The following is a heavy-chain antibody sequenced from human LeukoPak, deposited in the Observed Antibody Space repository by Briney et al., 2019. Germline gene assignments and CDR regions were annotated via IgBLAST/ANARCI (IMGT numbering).Heavy chain of an antibody. Sequence: GGSLRLSCAASGCSFSDYYMSWIRQAPGKGLEWVSYIRRTSSDTNYADSVKGRFTISRDNAKNSLYLQMNRLRAEDTAVYYCARGTYYYFDYWGQGSLVTVSS. CDR1: GCSFSDYY. V-gene: IGHV3-11*03. D-gene: IGHD1-26*01. CDR2: IRRTSSDT. CDR3: ARGTYYYFDY. J-gene: IGHJ4*02.